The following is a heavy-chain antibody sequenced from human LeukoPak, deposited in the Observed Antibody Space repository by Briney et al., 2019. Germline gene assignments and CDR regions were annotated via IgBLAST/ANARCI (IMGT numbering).Heavy chain of an antibody. J-gene: IGHJ4*02. CDR1: GYSFASYW. CDR2: IYVGDSDT. V-gene: IGHV5-51*01. Sequence: GESLKISCKGSGYSFASYWIAWVRQMPGKGLEWMGIIYVGDSDTRYSPSFQGQVTISADKSISTAYLQWSSLKASDTAMYYCARYSSSPVLDYWGQGTLVTVSS. D-gene: IGHD6-6*01. CDR3: ARYSSSPVLDY.